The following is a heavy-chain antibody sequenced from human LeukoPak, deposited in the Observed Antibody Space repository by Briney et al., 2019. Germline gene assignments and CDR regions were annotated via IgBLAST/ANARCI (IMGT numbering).Heavy chain of an antibody. J-gene: IGHJ5*02. D-gene: IGHD2-8*01. CDR1: GGSISSYY. CDR2: IYYSGST. CDR3: ARGVLMVYANWFDP. Sequence: SETLSLTCTVSGGSISSYYWSWIRQPPGKGLEWIGYIYYSGSTNHNPSLKSRVTISVDTSKNQFSLKLSSVTAADTAVYYCARGVLMVYANWFDPWGQGTLVTVSS. V-gene: IGHV4-59*01.